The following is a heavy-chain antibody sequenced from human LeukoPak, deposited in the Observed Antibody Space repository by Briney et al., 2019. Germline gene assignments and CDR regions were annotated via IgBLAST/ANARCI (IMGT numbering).Heavy chain of an antibody. D-gene: IGHD3-16*01. CDR2: INSDGLIT. Sequence: PGGSLRFPFAALGFTFSDYWTHWFRRAPGKGLMGVSRINSDGLITSKADPVKSRFPIPRDNAKNTRFLQMNSLRAEYTAVYYCVRVRWGGLYYFDYWGQGTLVTVSS. J-gene: IGHJ4*02. CDR3: VRVRWGGLYYFDY. CDR1: GFTFSDYW. V-gene: IGHV3-74*01.